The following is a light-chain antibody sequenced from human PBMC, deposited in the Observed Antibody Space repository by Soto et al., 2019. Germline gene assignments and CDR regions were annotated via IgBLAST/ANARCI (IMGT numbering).Light chain of an antibody. Sequence: ELVMTQSPATLAVSPGESASVSCRASQSVSSNLAWYQQKPGQAPRLLIYGASTRATGIPARFSGSGSGTDFTLTISRLEPEDFAVYYCQQYNNWLGTFGQGTKVDI. V-gene: IGKV3-15*01. J-gene: IGKJ1*01. CDR1: QSVSSN. CDR2: GAS. CDR3: QQYNNWLGT.